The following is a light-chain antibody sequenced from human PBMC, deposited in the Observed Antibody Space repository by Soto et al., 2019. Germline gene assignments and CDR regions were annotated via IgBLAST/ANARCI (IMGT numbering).Light chain of an antibody. J-gene: IGKJ1*01. CDR1: QSVXSR. CDR2: DAS. CDR3: QQYNSYSTWT. Sequence: IQMTQSPSTLSASAGDRGTITCRASQSVXSRLXWYKQKPGKATKLLTXDASSLESGVPSRFRGSGSGTEFTLTISSLQPDDFATYYCQQYNSYSTWTFGQGTKVDI. V-gene: IGKV1-5*01.